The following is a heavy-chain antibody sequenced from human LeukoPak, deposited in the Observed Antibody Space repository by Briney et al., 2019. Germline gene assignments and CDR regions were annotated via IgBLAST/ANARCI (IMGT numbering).Heavy chain of an antibody. CDR1: GFTFPDYD. D-gene: IGHD6-13*01. CDR3: AKDQKQQLVTYYFDY. V-gene: IGHV3-20*04. J-gene: IGHJ4*02. Sequence: GGSLRLSCTASGFTFPDYDMSWVGQSPGKGLEWLAGMNWNGDRTGYADSVKGRFTISRDNSKSTLYLQMNSLRAEDTAIYYCAKDQKQQLVTYYFDYWGQGTLVPVSS. CDR2: MNWNGDRT.